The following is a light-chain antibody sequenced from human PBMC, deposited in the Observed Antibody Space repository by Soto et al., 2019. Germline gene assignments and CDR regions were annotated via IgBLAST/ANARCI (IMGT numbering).Light chain of an antibody. CDR3: QQRSPWPPLT. CDR2: DTS. CDR1: QDVGHY. Sequence: EIVLTQSPATLSASPGESAALSCRASQDVGHYVAWYRQIPGQAPRLLIYDTSNRAAGIPDRFRGSGSGTDFTLTTSSRAPEDFEVYYCQQRSPWPPLTSGGGTKVEI. J-gene: IGKJ4*01. V-gene: IGKV3-11*01.